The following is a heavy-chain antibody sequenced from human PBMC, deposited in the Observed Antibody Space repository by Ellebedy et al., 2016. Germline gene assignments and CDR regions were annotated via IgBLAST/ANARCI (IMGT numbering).Heavy chain of an antibody. CDR1: GGSFSGYY. CDR2: INHSGST. J-gene: IGHJ4*02. Sequence: SETLSLXXAVYGGSFSGYYWSWIRQPPGKGLEWIGEINHSGSTNYNPSLKSRVTISVDTSKNQFSLKLSSVTAADTAVYYCARTGYSYGLGYWGQGTLVTVSS. V-gene: IGHV4-34*01. D-gene: IGHD5-18*01. CDR3: ARTGYSYGLGY.